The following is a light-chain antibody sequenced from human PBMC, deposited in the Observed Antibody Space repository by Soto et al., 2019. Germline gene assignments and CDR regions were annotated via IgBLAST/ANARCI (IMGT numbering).Light chain of an antibody. Sequence: DIQMTQTPPSLSLSVGDRVTITCRASLDISNSLNWYQQKPGKSPRALIYGASSLESGVPSRFSGRGSGTDFTLSISSLRPEDFATYFCQQSYSTPYTFGQGTSLRIK. CDR1: LDISNS. J-gene: IGKJ2*01. V-gene: IGKV1-39*01. CDR3: QQSYSTPYT. CDR2: GAS.